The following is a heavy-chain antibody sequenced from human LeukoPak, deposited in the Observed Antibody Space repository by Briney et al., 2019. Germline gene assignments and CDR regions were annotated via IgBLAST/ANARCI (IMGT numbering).Heavy chain of an antibody. CDR1: GFTFDDYA. D-gene: IGHD7-27*01. Sequence: PGRSLRLSCAASGFTFDDYAMHWVRQAPGKGLEWVSGISWNSGSIGYADSVKGRFTISRDNAKNSLYLQMNSLRAEDMALYYCAKAGPTGDSGGPFFDYWGQGTLVTVSS. CDR2: ISWNSGSI. J-gene: IGHJ4*02. V-gene: IGHV3-9*03. CDR3: AKAGPTGDSGGPFFDY.